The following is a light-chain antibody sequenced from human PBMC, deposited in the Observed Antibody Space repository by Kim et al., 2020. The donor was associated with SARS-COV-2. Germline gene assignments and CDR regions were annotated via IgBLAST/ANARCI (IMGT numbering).Light chain of an antibody. J-gene: IGLJ2*01. CDR3: QVWDSSVV. Sequence: SYELTQPLSVSVALGQTARITCGGNNIGYKNVHWYQQKPGQAPVLVIYRDYNRPSGIPERFSGSNSGNTATLIVSRAQAGDEADYYCQVWDSSVVFGGGTKVTVL. V-gene: IGLV3-9*01. CDR1: NIGYKN. CDR2: RDY.